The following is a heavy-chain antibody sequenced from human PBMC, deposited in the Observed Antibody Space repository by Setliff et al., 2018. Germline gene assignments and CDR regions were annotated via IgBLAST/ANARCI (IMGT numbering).Heavy chain of an antibody. D-gene: IGHD3-22*01. CDR3: AREEGYYYDSTDYYYYMDV. Sequence: SVKVSCKTSGGTFSTYGITWVRQAPGQGLEWVGGIMPIFGTINYAQKFQGRVTITADESTSTVYMELSSLRSDDTALYYCAREEGYYYDSTDYYYYMDVWGKGTTVTVSS. CDR2: IMPIFGTI. J-gene: IGHJ6*03. CDR1: GGTFSTYG. V-gene: IGHV1-69*13.